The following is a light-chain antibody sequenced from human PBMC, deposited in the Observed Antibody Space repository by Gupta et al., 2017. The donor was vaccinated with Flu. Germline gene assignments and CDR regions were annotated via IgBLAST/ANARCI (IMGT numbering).Light chain of an antibody. CDR3: QQYDNLLGT. V-gene: IGKV1-33*01. J-gene: IGKJ1*01. CDR2: DAS. Sequence: PSSLSASVGDRVTITCQASQDISNYLNWYQQKPGKAPKLLIYDASNLETGVPSRFSGSGSGTDFTFTISSLQPEDIATYYCQQYDNLLGTFGQGTXVEIK. CDR1: QDISNY.